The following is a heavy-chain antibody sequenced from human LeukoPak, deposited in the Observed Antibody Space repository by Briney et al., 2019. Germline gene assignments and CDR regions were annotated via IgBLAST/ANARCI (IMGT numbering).Heavy chain of an antibody. CDR3: ARDSSSPFDY. CDR1: GFTFSSYG. J-gene: IGHJ4*02. Sequence: TGGSLRLSCAASGFTFSSYGMHWVRQAPGKGLEWVAFIRYDGSNKYYADSVKGRLTISRDNSKNTLYLQMSSLRAEDTAVYYCARDSSSPFDYWGQGTLVTVSS. D-gene: IGHD6-13*01. V-gene: IGHV3-30*02. CDR2: IRYDGSNK.